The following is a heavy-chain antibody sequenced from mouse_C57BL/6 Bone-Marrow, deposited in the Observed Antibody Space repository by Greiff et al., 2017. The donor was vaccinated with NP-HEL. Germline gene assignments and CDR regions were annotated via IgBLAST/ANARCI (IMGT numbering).Heavy chain of an antibody. CDR1: GFTFTDYY. CDR2: IRNKANGYTS. CDR3: ASQIYYDYWAYFDH. Sequence: EVKLVESGGGLVQPGGSLSLSCAASGFTFTDYYMSWVRQPPGKALEWLGFIRNKANGYTSAYSASVQGRFSISRANSHSILYLQMNALRAEDSGTYYWASQIYYDYWAYFDHWGQGTTLTGAS. D-gene: IGHD2-4*01. J-gene: IGHJ2*01. V-gene: IGHV7-3*01.